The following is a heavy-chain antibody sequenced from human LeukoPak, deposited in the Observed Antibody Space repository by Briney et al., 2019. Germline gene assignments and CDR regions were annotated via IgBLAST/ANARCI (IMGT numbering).Heavy chain of an antibody. D-gene: IGHD3-16*01. CDR2: IYYSGST. V-gene: IGHV4-31*03. Sequence: PSETLSLTCSVSGGSISSGGYYWSWIRQHPGKGLEWIGYIYYSGSTYYNPSLKSRVTISVDTSKNQFSLKLTSVTAADTAVYYCASGGRGWGPFDYWGQGTLDTVSS. CDR1: GGSISSGGYY. J-gene: IGHJ4*02. CDR3: ASGGRGWGPFDY.